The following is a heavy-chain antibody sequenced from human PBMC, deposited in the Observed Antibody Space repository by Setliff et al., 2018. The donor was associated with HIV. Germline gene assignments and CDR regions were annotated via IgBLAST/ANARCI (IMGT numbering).Heavy chain of an antibody. V-gene: IGHV4-39*07. Sequence: SETLSLTCTVSGGSISSSSYYWGWIRQPPGKGLEWIGSIYYSGSTYYNPSLKSRVTISVDTSKNQISLKLSAVTAADTAVFYCAREFYHYDSSDYYSDYYYYYMDVWGKGTTVTVSS. CDR1: GGSISSSSYY. D-gene: IGHD3-22*01. CDR2: IYYSGST. J-gene: IGHJ6*03. CDR3: AREFYHYDSSDYYSDYYYYYMDV.